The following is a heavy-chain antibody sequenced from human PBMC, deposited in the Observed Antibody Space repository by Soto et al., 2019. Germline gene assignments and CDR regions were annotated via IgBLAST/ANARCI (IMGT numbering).Heavy chain of an antibody. CDR3: VKVPVVFHAGSGWYYILD. CDR1: GFAFTSFA. J-gene: IGHJ4*02. Sequence: EVQLLESGGALVQPGGSLRLSCTASGFAFTSFAMAWVRQAPGKGPEWVSSIGGSGGYTFYADSAEGLFTISRDDSKNTLYLQMNSLRDEHTAVYYCVKVPVVFHAGSGWYYILDWGQGTRVTVSS. D-gene: IGHD6-13*01. V-gene: IGHV3-23*01. CDR2: IGGSGGYT.